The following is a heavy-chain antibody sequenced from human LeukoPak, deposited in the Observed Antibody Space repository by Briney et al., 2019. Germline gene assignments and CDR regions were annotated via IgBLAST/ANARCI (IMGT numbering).Heavy chain of an antibody. J-gene: IGHJ5*02. V-gene: IGHV3-53*01. D-gene: IGHD4-17*01. CDR2: IHTNGDT. CDR3: IVFGDSNH. CDR1: GLTGSHNY. Sequence: GGSLRLSCAASGLTGSHNYVSWVRQAPGKGLEWVSAIHTNGDTCYADSVKGRFTISRDTSKNTLYLQINSLRVEDTAVYYCIVFGDSNHWGQGTLVTVSS.